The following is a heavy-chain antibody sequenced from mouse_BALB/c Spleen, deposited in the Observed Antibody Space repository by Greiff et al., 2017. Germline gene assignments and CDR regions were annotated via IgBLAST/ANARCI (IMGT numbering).Heavy chain of an antibody. CDR3: VREYYGSSPWFAY. Sequence: EVQGVESGGGLVQPKGSLKLSCAASGFTFNTYAMNWVRQAPGKGLEWVARIRSKSNNYATYYADSVKDRFTISRDDSQSMLYLQMNNLKTEDTAMYYCVREYYGSSPWFAYWGQGTLVTVSA. CDR1: GFTFNTYA. D-gene: IGHD1-1*01. J-gene: IGHJ3*01. V-gene: IGHV10-1*02. CDR2: IRSKSNNYAT.